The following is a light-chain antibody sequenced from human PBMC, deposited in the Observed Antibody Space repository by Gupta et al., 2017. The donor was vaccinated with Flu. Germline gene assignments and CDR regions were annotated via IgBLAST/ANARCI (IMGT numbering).Light chain of an antibody. Sequence: GDTVTITCRASQGIGGSLAWFQQNPGKAPNPLIYAASSLECGVPSRFSGSGSGTDFTLTISSPHPEDFATYYWQQAASFPLTFGGGTKVEIQ. CDR3: QQAASFPLT. CDR1: QGIGGS. J-gene: IGKJ4*01. CDR2: AAS. V-gene: IGKV1-12*01.